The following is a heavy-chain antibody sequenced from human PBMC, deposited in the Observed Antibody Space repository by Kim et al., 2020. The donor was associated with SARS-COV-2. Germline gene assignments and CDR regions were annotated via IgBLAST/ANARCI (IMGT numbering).Heavy chain of an antibody. CDR2: INPNSGGT. Sequence: ASVKVSCKASGYTFTGYYMHWVRQAPGQGLEWMGRINPNSGGTNYAQKFQGRVTMTRDTSISTAYMELSRLRSDDTAVYYCARGAGYSYGLGAFDIWGQGTMVTVSS. V-gene: IGHV1-2*06. CDR1: GYTFTGYY. CDR3: ARGAGYSYGLGAFDI. D-gene: IGHD5-18*01. J-gene: IGHJ3*02.